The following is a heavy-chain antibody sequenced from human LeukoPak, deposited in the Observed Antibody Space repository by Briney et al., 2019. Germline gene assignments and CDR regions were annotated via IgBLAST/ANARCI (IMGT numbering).Heavy chain of an antibody. CDR2: ISYDGGTE. J-gene: IGHJ6*02. CDR1: GFTLSNYG. V-gene: IGHV3-30*18. CDR3: AKTSRGRWVDWGMDV. Sequence: GWSLRLSRAASGFTLSNYGMLWVRQAPGKGLEGVAVISYDGGTEYNADSLKGRFTISRDKSKNTLYLQMNSLTTEDTAVYYCAKTSRGRWVDWGMDVWGQGTTVTVSS. D-gene: IGHD6-25*01.